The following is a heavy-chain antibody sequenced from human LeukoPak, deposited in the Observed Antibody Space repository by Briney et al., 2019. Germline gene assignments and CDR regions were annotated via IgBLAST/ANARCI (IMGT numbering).Heavy chain of an antibody. Sequence: GASVKVSCKASGYTFTGYYMHWVRQAPGQGLEWMGWINPNSGGTNYAQKFQGRVTMTRDTSISTAYMELSRLRSEDTAVYYCARPLLYSHFVVDDWGQGTLVTVSS. CDR3: ARPLLYSHFVVDD. V-gene: IGHV1-2*02. J-gene: IGHJ4*02. CDR1: GYTFTGYY. D-gene: IGHD4-11*01. CDR2: INPNSGGT.